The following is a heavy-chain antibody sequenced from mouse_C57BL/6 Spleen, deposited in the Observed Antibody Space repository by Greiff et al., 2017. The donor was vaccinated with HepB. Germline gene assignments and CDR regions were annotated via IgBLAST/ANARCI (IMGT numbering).Heavy chain of an antibody. Sequence: EVKLMESGGGLVQPKGSLKLSCAASGFSFNTYAMNWVRQAPGKGLEWVARIRSKSNNYATYYADSVKDRFTISRDDSESMLYLQMNNLKTEDTAMYYCVGGRYAMDYWGQGTSVTVSS. V-gene: IGHV10-1*01. J-gene: IGHJ4*01. D-gene: IGHD3-3*01. CDR1: GFSFNTYA. CDR2: IRSKSNNYAT. CDR3: VGGRYAMDY.